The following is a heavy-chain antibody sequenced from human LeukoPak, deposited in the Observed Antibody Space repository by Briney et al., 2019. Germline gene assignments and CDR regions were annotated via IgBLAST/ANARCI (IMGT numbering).Heavy chain of an antibody. Sequence: SQTLSLTCTVSGGSISSGDYYWSWIRQPPGEGLEWIGYIYYSGSTYYNPSLKSRVTISVDTSKNQFSLKLSSVTAADTAVYYCARVGYSYGSYYYYYMDVWGKGTTVTVSS. CDR2: IYYSGST. CDR3: ARVGYSYGSYYYYYMDV. J-gene: IGHJ6*03. V-gene: IGHV4-30-4*08. CDR1: GGSISSGDYY. D-gene: IGHD5-18*01.